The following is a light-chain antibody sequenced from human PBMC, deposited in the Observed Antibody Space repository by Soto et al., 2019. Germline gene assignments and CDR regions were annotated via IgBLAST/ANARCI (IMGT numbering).Light chain of an antibody. Sequence: QSALTQPPSASGSPGQSVAISCTGTSSDVGAYNSVSWYQQHPGKAPKLLISEVNKRPSGVPDRFSGSKSGNTASLTVSGLQADDEADYYCSSHAGAKYPFVFGTGTKVTVL. V-gene: IGLV2-8*01. CDR3: SSHAGAKYPFV. J-gene: IGLJ1*01. CDR1: SSDVGAYNS. CDR2: EVN.